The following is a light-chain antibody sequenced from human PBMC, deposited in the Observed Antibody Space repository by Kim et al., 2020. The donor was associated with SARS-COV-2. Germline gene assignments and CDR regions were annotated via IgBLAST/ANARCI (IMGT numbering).Light chain of an antibody. Sequence: GSPGQPATISWSGDKLGDKNACWYQQKPGQSPVVVIYQDTKRSSGIPERFSGSNSGNTATLTIRGTQALDEADYYCQAWDSSTVVFGGGTQLTVL. J-gene: IGLJ2*01. CDR3: QAWDSSTVV. V-gene: IGLV3-1*01. CDR2: QDT. CDR1: KLGDKN.